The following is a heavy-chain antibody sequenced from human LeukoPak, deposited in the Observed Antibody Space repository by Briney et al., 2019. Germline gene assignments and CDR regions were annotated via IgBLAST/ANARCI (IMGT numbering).Heavy chain of an antibody. CDR3: ATESYSGSYLYAFDI. D-gene: IGHD1-26*01. Sequence: ASVKVSCKASGYTFTGYYMHWVRQAPGQGLEWMGWINPNSGGTNYAQKFQGRVTMTRDMSTSTDYMELSSLRSEDTAVYYCATESYSGSYLYAFDIWGQGTMVTVSS. V-gene: IGHV1-2*02. CDR1: GYTFTGYY. CDR2: INPNSGGT. J-gene: IGHJ3*02.